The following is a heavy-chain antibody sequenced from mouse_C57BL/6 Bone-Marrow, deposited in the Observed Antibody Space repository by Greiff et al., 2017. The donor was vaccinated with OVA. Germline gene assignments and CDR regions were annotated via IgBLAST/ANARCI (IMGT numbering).Heavy chain of an antibody. D-gene: IGHD2-10*02. CDR3: ARNGYGPYALDY. CDR2: ICSGGST. V-gene: IGHV2-5*01. CDR1: GFTLTSYG. J-gene: IGHJ4*01. Sequence: VQLQQSGPGLVQPSQCLSITCTASGFTLTSYGVNWVRQTPGKGLEWLGVICSGGSTDYNAANMSRLSITRDNSKSQVFFKMSSLQSDDTAIYYCARNGYGPYALDYWGQGTSVTVSS.